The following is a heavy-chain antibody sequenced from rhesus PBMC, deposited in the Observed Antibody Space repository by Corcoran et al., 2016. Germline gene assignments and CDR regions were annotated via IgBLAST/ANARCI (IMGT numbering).Heavy chain of an antibody. CDR2: ISSGCSI. D-gene: IGHD6-13*01. J-gene: IGHJ4*01. CDR1: GYTSGNSD. CDR3: AKDTGSSWSLSFDY. Sequence: EVQLVESGGGLVQPGGSLRLSCAASGYTSGNSDWIWICQAPGQGLEWLSYISSGCSIYYSDSVKSRFTISRDNAKNTLYLQMSSLRVEDTAVYYCAKDTGSSWSLSFDYWGQGVLVTVSS. V-gene: IGHV3S43*01.